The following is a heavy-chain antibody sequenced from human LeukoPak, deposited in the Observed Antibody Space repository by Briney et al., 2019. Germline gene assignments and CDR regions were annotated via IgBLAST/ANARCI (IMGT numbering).Heavy chain of an antibody. V-gene: IGHV3-20*04. J-gene: IGHJ3*02. CDR2: INWNGGST. D-gene: IGHD1-26*01. CDR3: ARAIRGSDSAWDGFDI. CDR1: GFTFDDYD. Sequence: PGGSLRLSCAASGFTFDDYDMSWLRPVPGKGLEWVSGINWNGGSTGYADSVKGRFTITRDNAKNSLYLQMNSLRDEDRALYFCARAIRGSDSAWDGFDIWGQGTMVTVSS.